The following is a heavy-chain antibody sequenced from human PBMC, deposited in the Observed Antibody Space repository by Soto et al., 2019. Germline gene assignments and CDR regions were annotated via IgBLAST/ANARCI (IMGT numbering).Heavy chain of an antibody. CDR3: VGGQYYSDY. D-gene: IGHD3-10*01. Sequence: QVQLVESGGGVVQPGRSLRISCAASGFPFTTYGMHWVREGPGKGLEWVAVISYDGSNKFYADSVKGRFTISRDNSKNTLYLQMSSLRPDDTALYYCVGGQYYSDYRGKGTLVIVSS. V-gene: IGHV3-30*03. CDR2: ISYDGSNK. CDR1: GFPFTTYG. J-gene: IGHJ4*02.